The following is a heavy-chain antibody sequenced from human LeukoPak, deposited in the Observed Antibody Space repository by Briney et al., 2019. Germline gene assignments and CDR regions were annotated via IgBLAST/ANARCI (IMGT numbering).Heavy chain of an antibody. CDR1: GFTVSSNY. CDR3: ARGRGMRVPAARSSITGTNRHYFDY. CDR2: VYSGGST. Sequence: GGSLRLSCAASGFTVSSNYMSWVRQAPGKGLEWVSVVYSGGSTYSADSVKGRFTISRDNSKNTLFLQMNSLRAEDTAVYYCARGRGMRVPAARSSITGTNRHYFDYWGQGTLVTVSS. V-gene: IGHV3-66*01. J-gene: IGHJ4*02. D-gene: IGHD1-7*01.